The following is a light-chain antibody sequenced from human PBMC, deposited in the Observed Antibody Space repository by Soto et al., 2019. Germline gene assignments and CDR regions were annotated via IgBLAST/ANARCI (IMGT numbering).Light chain of an antibody. J-gene: IGLJ2*01. CDR2: GNS. CDR3: QSYDSSLSGSV. V-gene: IGLV1-40*01. CDR1: SSNIGAGYD. Sequence: QSVLTQPPSVSGAPGQRVTISCTGSSSNIGAGYDVHWYQQLPGTAPKLLIFGNSNRPSGVPDRFSGSKSGTSASLAITGLQDEDEADYHCQSYDSSLSGSVFGGGTKLTVL.